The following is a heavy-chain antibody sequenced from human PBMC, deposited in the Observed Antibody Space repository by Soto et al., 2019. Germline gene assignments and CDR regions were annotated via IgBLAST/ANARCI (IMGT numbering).Heavy chain of an antibody. D-gene: IGHD3-22*01. V-gene: IGHV3-7*03. J-gene: IGHJ4*02. Sequence: PGGSLRLSCAASGFTFSSYWMSWVRQAPGKGLEWVANIKQDGSEKYYVDSVKGRFTISRDNAKNSLYLQMNSLRAEDTAVYYCATYYYDSSGFEDDFDYWGQGTLVTVSS. CDR1: GFTFSSYW. CDR3: ATYYYDSSGFEDDFDY. CDR2: IKQDGSEK.